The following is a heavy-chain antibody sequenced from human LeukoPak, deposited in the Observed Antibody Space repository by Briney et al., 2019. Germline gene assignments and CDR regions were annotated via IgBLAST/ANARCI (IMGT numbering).Heavy chain of an antibody. CDR1: GFTFSSYS. D-gene: IGHD1-1*01. Sequence: GGSLRPSCAASGFTFSSYSMNWVRQAPGKGLEWISSISSSSYYIYYADSVKGRFTISRDNAKNSLYLQMNSLRAEDTAVYYCARGTSTSLPLWGQGTLVTVSS. V-gene: IGHV3-21*01. CDR3: ARGTSTSLPL. CDR2: ISSSSYYI. J-gene: IGHJ4*02.